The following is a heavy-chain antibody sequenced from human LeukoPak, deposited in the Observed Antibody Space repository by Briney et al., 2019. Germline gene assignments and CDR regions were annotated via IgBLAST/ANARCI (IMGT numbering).Heavy chain of an antibody. CDR1: GFTVSSNY. Sequence: GGSLRLSCAATGFTVSSNYMSWVRQAPGKGLEWVSVIYSGDSTYYADSVKGRFTISRDNSKNTLYLQMNSLRAEDTAVYYCARDQGVDSYYYGMDVWGQGTTVTVSS. D-gene: IGHD3-10*01. CDR3: ARDQGVDSYYYGMDV. J-gene: IGHJ6*02. V-gene: IGHV3-66*01. CDR2: IYSGDST.